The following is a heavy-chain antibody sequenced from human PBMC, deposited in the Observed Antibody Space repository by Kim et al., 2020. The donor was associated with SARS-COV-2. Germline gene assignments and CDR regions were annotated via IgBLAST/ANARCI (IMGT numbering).Heavy chain of an antibody. D-gene: IGHD3-10*01. Sequence: GGSLRLSCAASGITFSDHYMDWVRQAPGKGLEWVGRSRNKANSYTTEYAASVKGRFSVSRDESQNSVYLQMNSLKTEDTAVYYCSIQYTSRSHRYDFWGQGTLVTVSS. CDR1: GITFSDHY. CDR3: SIQYTSRSHRYDF. V-gene: IGHV3-72*01. J-gene: IGHJ4*02. CDR2: SRNKANSYTT.